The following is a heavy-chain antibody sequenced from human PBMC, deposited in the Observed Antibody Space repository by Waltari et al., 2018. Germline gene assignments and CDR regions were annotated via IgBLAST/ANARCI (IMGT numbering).Heavy chain of an antibody. V-gene: IGHV4-39*01. D-gene: IGHD2-21*02. CDR1: GGSISSTNYY. Sequence: QLRLQESGPGLVKPSDTLSLTCTVSGGSISSTNYYSGWLRQPPGKGLEWIGSIYYSGNTYYNPSLKSRVTMSADTSKNQFSLKLSSVTAADTAVYYCARHQDWVVVSATWFDPWGQGTLVTVSS. CDR3: ARHQDWVVVSATWFDP. CDR2: IYYSGNT. J-gene: IGHJ5*02.